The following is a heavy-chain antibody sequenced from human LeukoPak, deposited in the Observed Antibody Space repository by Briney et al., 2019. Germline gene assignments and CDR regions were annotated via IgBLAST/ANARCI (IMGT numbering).Heavy chain of an antibody. CDR3: ARGIVVVTAINY. CDR2: ISDDGSNK. D-gene: IGHD2-21*02. Sequence: GMSLRLSCAAPGFTFSNYVMHWVRQAPGKGLEWVAVISDDGSNKYYADSVKGRFTISRDNSQNTLYLEMNSLRVDDTAVYYCARGIVVVTAINYWGHGTLVTISS. V-gene: IGHV3-30*03. J-gene: IGHJ4*01. CDR1: GFTFSNYV.